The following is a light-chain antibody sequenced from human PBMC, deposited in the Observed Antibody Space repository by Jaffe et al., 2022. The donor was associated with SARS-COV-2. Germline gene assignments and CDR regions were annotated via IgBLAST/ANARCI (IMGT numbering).Light chain of an antibody. CDR3: QQYNNWPPHT. CDR2: GAS. CDR1: QSVSSN. Sequence: EIVMTQSPATLSVSPGERATVSCRASQSVSSNLAWYQQKPGQAPRLLIYGASTRATDIPARFSGSGSGTEFTLTISSLQSEDFAVYYCQQYNNWPPHTFGQGTKLEIK. J-gene: IGKJ2*01. V-gene: IGKV3-15*01.